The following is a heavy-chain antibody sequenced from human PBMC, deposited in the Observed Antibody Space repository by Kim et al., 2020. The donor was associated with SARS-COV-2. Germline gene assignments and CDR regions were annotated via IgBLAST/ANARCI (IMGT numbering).Heavy chain of an antibody. CDR1: GGSISSSSYY. J-gene: IGHJ4*02. D-gene: IGHD3-3*01. Sequence: SETLSLTCTVSGGSISSSSYYWGWIRQPPGKGLEWIGSIYYSGSTYYNPSLKSRVTISVDTSKNQFSLKLSSVTAADTAVYYCASTYYDFWSGYRGYYFDYWGQGTLVTVSS. V-gene: IGHV4-39*01. CDR2: IYYSGST. CDR3: ASTYYDFWSGYRGYYFDY.